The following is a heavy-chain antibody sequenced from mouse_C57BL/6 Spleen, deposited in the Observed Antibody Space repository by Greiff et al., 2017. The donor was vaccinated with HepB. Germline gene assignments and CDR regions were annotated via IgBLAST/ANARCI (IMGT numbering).Heavy chain of an antibody. CDR3: ARDGRPYWYFDV. J-gene: IGHJ1*03. V-gene: IGHV5-4*01. CDR1: GFTFSSYA. CDR2: ISDGGSYT. Sequence: EVQLVESGGGLVKPGGSLKLSCAASGFTFSSYAMSWVRQTPEKRLEWVATISDGGSYTYYPDNVKGRFTISRDNAKNNLYLQMSHLKSEDTAMYYCARDGRPYWYFDVWGTGTTVTVSS.